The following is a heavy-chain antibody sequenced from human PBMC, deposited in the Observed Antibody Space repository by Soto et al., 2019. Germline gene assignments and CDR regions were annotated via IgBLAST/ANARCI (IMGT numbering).Heavy chain of an antibody. CDR3: ARVAANYYDSSGYYGPQGY. CDR2: IIPIFGTA. V-gene: IGHV1-69*13. J-gene: IGHJ4*02. Sequence: SVKVSCKASGGTFSSYAISWVRQAPGQGLEWMGGIIPIFGTANYAQKFQGRVKITADESTSTAYMELSSLRSEDTAVYYCARVAANYYDSSGYYGPQGYWGQGTLVTVPQ. CDR1: GGTFSSYA. D-gene: IGHD3-22*01.